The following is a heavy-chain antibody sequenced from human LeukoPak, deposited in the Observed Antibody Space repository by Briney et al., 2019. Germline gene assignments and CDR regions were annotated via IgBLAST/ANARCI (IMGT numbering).Heavy chain of an antibody. D-gene: IGHD1-20*01. CDR2: IYSGGST. CDR3: ARGPYSWNNWFDP. J-gene: IGHJ5*02. Sequence: GGSLRLSCAASGFTVSSNYTSWVRQAPGKGLEWVSVIYSGGSTYYADSVKGRFTISRDNSKNTLYLQMNSLRAEDTAVYYCARGPYSWNNWFDPWGQGTLVTVSS. CDR1: GFTVSSNY. V-gene: IGHV3-66*01.